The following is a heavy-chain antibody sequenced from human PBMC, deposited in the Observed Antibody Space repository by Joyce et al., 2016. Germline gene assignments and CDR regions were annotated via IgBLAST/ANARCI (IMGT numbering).Heavy chain of an antibody. D-gene: IGHD3-16*01. V-gene: IGHV5-51*01. CDR1: GYSFTSYW. J-gene: IGHJ4*02. CDR2: INPEDSDT. Sequence: EVQLVQSGGEVKKPGESLKISCKGVGYSFTSYWLGWVRQMPGKGLELMGIINPEDSDTRYSPSFQGQVTISVDRSIKTAHLRWGSLRASDTAIYYCARSAVRGTLSPFLDYWGQGSLVTVSS. CDR3: ARSAVRGTLSPFLDY.